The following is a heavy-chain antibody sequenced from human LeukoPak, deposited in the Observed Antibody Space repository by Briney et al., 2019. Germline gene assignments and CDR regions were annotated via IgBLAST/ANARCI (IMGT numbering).Heavy chain of an antibody. CDR1: GYTFTGYY. CDR2: INPNSGGT. Sequence: ASVKVSCKASGYTFTGYYMHLVRQAPGQGLEWMGRINPNSGGTNYAQKFQGRVTMTRDTSISTAYMELSRLRSDDTAVYYCARELGSYYDSSGYEYFQHWGQGTLVTVSS. CDR3: ARELGSYYDSSGYEYFQH. D-gene: IGHD3-22*01. J-gene: IGHJ1*01. V-gene: IGHV1-2*06.